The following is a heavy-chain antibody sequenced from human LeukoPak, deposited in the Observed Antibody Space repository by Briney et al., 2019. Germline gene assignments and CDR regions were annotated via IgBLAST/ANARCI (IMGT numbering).Heavy chain of an antibody. Sequence: PGGSLRLSCAASGFTFSSYSMNWVRQAPGKGLEWVSSMNSGGDTYYADSVKGRFTISRDNSKNTLYLQMNSLRAEDTAVYYCVKDWRNEANCGGDCLESWGQGTLVTVSS. J-gene: IGHJ4*02. D-gene: IGHD2-21*02. CDR2: MNSGGDT. V-gene: IGHV3-23*01. CDR3: VKDWRNEANCGGDCLES. CDR1: GFTFSSYS.